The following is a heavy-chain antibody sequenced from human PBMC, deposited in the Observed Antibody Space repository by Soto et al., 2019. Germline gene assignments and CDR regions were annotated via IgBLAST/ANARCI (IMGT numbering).Heavy chain of an antibody. CDR3: AKEEIAAAGAYYYYYYGMDV. V-gene: IGHV3-30*18. D-gene: IGHD6-13*01. J-gene: IGHJ6*02. CDR1: GFTFSSYG. CDR2: ISYDGSNK. Sequence: PGGSLRLSCAASGFTFSSYGMHWVRQAPGKGLEWVAVISYDGSNKYYADSVKGRFTISRDNSKNTLYLQMNSLRAEDTAVYYCAKEEIAAAGAYYYYYYGMDVWGQGTTVTVSS.